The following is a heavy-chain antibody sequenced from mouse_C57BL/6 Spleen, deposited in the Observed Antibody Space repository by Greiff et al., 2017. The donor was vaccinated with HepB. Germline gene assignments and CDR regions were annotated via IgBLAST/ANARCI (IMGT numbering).Heavy chain of an antibody. J-gene: IGHJ2*01. V-gene: IGHV1-55*01. Sequence: VQRVESGAELVKPGASVKMSCKASGYTFTSYWITWVKQRPGQGLEWIGDIYPGSGSTNYNEKFKSKATLTVDTSSSTAYMQLSSLTSEDSAVYYCAREGGYYFDYWGQGTTLTVSS. CDR3: AREGGYYFDY. CDR1: GYTFTSYW. CDR2: IYPGSGST. D-gene: IGHD3-1*01.